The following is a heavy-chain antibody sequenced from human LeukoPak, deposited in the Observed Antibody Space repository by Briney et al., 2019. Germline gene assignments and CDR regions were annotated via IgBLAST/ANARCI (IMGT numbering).Heavy chain of an antibody. CDR3: ARDAGHYDFWSGYDINWFDP. CDR2: IWYDGSNK. CDR1: GFTFSSYG. V-gene: IGHV3-33*01. J-gene: IGHJ5*02. Sequence: GGSLRLSCAASGFTFSSYGMHWVRQAPGKGLEWVAVIWYDGSNKYYADSVKGRFTISRDNSKNTLYLQMNSLRAEDTAVYYRARDAGHYDFWSGYDINWFDPWGQGTLVTVSS. D-gene: IGHD3-3*01.